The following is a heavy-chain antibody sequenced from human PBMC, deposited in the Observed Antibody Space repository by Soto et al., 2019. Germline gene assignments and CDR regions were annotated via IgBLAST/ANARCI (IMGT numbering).Heavy chain of an antibody. V-gene: IGHV3-74*01. CDR1: GFTFNYYW. Sequence: EVQLVESEGGLVQRGGSLRLSCAASGFTFNYYWMHWVRQAPGQGLVWVSHIHSDGSTTTYADSVKGRFTNSRDNAKNTLYMQMNSLRAEDTAVYYCVRGDKGGFDLWGQGTTVTVSS. CDR2: IHSDGSTT. CDR3: VRGDKGGFDL. J-gene: IGHJ3*01. D-gene: IGHD2-21*02.